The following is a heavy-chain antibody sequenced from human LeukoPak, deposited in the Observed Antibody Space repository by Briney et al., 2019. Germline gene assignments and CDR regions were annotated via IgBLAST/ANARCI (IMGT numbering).Heavy chain of an antibody. J-gene: IGHJ4*02. CDR1: GFTFSSYG. CDR3: AREGKTTVVFDY. Sequence: GGSLRLSCAASGFTFSSYGMHWVRQAPGKGLEWVAVIWYDGSNKYYADSVKGRFTISRDNSKNTLYLQMNSLRAEDTAVYCCAREGKTTVVFDYWGQGTLVTVSS. V-gene: IGHV3-33*01. D-gene: IGHD4-17*01. CDR2: IWYDGSNK.